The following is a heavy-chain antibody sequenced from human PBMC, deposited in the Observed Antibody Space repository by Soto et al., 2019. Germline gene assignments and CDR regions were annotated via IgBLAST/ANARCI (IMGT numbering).Heavy chain of an antibody. D-gene: IGHD3-10*01. CDR1: GHLFNNHW. V-gene: IGHV5-51*01. CDR2: IFTRDSET. J-gene: IGHJ5*02. Sequence: GESLKISCKGPGHLFNNHWIGWVRQTPGKGLEWMGLIFTRDSETKTSPSFQGHVSFSVDNSINTVYLQWTSLKTTDTGIYFCARGYFDSGHGYDLWGPGPLVTVSS. CDR3: ARGYFDSGHGYDL.